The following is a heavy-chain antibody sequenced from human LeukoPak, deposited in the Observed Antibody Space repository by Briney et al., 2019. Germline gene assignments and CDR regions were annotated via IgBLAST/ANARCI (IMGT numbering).Heavy chain of an antibody. V-gene: IGHV3-30*02. D-gene: IGHD3-10*01. CDR3: VKERGDHFEAFDI. CDR2: IRYDGSSK. CDR1: GVTSRTYG. Sequence: PGGSLRLSCAASGVTSRTYGIHWVRQAPGKGLEWGAFIRYDGSSKYYADSVRGRFTISRDSSTNTVYLQMNSLRAEDTAVYYCVKERGDHFEAFDIWGLGTMVTVSS. J-gene: IGHJ3*02.